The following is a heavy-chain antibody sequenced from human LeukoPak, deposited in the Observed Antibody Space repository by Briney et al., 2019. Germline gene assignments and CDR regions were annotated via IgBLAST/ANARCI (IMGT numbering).Heavy chain of an antibody. Sequence: GGSLRLSCVAAEFTFKGFAMSWVRQAPGKGLEWVSGISGGGVSPYYADSVKGRFTISRDNSKNTLYLQMNSLRAEDTAVYYCAGESVAATRRWFDPWGQGTLVTVSS. J-gene: IGHJ5*02. CDR2: ISGGGVSP. CDR3: AGESVAATRRWFDP. D-gene: IGHD2-15*01. CDR1: EFTFKGFA. V-gene: IGHV3-23*01.